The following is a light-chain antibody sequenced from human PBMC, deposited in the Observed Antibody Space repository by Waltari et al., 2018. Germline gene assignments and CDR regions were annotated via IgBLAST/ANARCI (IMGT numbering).Light chain of an antibody. CDR1: QGISNY. CDR2: AAS. J-gene: IGKJ1*01. Sequence: DIQMTQSPSSLSASVGDRVTITCRASQGISNYLAWYQQRPGKVPKLLIYAASTLQSGVPSRFSGSGSGTDFTLTISSLQPEEVATYCWQKYNSAPWTFGQGTKGEIK. V-gene: IGKV1-27*01. CDR3: QKYNSAPWT.